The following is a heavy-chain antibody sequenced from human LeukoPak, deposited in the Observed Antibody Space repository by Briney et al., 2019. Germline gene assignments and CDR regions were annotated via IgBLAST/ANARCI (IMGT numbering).Heavy chain of an antibody. Sequence: GGSLRLSCAASGFTFSSYAMSWVRQAPGKGLEWVAFIRYDGSNKYYADSVKGRFTISRDNSKNTLYLQMNSLRAEDTAVYYCAKEGLLRFLEWFFDYWGQGTLVTVSS. CDR1: GFTFSSYA. CDR3: AKEGLLRFLEWFFDY. D-gene: IGHD3-3*01. J-gene: IGHJ4*02. CDR2: IRYDGSNK. V-gene: IGHV3-30*02.